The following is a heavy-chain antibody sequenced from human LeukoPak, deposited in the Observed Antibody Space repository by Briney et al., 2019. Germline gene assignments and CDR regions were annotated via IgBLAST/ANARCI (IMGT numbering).Heavy chain of an antibody. J-gene: IGHJ4*02. D-gene: IGHD2-21*02. CDR3: ARDEVTAQYYFDY. CDR2: ISYDGSKK. CDR1: GFTFSNYA. Sequence: GGPLRLSCAASGFTFSNYAMDWVRQAPGKGLEWVAVISYDGSKKYYADSVKGRFTISRDNSKNTLYLQISSLTTEDTAVYFCARDEVTAQYYFDYWGQGTLVTVSS. V-gene: IGHV3-30-3*01.